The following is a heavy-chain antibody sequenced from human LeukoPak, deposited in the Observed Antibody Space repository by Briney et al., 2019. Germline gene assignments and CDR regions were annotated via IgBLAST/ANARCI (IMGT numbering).Heavy chain of an antibody. J-gene: IGHJ4*02. V-gene: IGHV4-30-4*01. D-gene: IGHD3-10*01. CDR1: GGPFSGYY. CDR2: IYYSGST. Sequence: PSETLSLTCAVYGGPFSGYYWSWIRQPPGKGLEWIGYIYYSGSTYYNPSLKSRVTISVDTSKNQFSLKLSSVTAADTAVYYCARGSRGPLDYGGQGTLVTVSS. CDR3: ARGSRGPLDY.